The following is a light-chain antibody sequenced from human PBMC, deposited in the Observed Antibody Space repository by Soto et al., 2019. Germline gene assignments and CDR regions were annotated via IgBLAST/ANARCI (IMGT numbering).Light chain of an antibody. V-gene: IGLV2-11*01. CDR2: DVS. CDR3: CSYAGSYTEV. CDR1: SSDVGGYNY. J-gene: IGLJ2*01. Sequence: QSALTRPRSVSGSPGQAVTISCTGTSSDVGGYNYVSWYQQHPGKAHKLMIYDVSKRPSGVPDRFSGSKSGNTASLTISGLQAEDEADYYCCSYAGSYTEVFGGGTKLTVL.